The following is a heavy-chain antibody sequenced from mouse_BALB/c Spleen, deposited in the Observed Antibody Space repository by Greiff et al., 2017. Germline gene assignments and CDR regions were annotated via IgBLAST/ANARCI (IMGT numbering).Heavy chain of an antibody. J-gene: IGHJ1*01. CDR3: VRERDYYGSSPYFDV. V-gene: IGHV2-9-2*01. CDR2: IWTGGGT. D-gene: IGHD1-1*01. CDR1: GFSLTSYD. Sequence: VKLVESGPGLVAPSQSLSITCTVSGFSLTSYDISWIRQPPGKGLEWLGVIWTGGGTNYNSAFMSRLSISKDNSKSQVFLKMNSLQTDDTAIYYCVRERDYYGSSPYFDVWGAGTTVTVSS.